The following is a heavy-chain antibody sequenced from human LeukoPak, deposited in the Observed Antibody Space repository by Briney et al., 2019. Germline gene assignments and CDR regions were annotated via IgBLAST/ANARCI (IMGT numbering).Heavy chain of an antibody. Sequence: SVKVSCKVSGYTLTELFMHWVRQAPGKGLEWMGGFDPEDGETIYAQKFQGRVTMIEDTSTDTAYMELSSLRSEDTAVYYCATYYCSSTSCLIRGFGYWGQGTLVTVSS. J-gene: IGHJ4*02. V-gene: IGHV1-24*01. CDR2: FDPEDGET. CDR3: ATYYCSSTSCLIRGFGY. D-gene: IGHD2-2*01. CDR1: GYTLTELF.